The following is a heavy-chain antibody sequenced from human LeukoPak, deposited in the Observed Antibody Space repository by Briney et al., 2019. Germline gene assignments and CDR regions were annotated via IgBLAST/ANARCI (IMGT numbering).Heavy chain of an antibody. V-gene: IGHV3-9*01. CDR2: ISWNSGSI. CDR1: GFTFDDYA. D-gene: IGHD2/OR15-2a*01. Sequence: SGRSLRLSCAASGFTFDDYAMHWVRQAPGKGLEWVSGISWNSGSIGYADSVKGRFTISRDNAKNSLYLQMNSLRAEDTALYYCAKDHPTNRYFDYWGQGTLVTVSS. CDR3: AKDHPTNRYFDY. J-gene: IGHJ4*02.